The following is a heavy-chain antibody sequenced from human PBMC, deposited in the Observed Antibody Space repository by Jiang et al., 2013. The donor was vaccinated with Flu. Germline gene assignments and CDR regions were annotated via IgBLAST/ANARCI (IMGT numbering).Heavy chain of an antibody. CDR2: IHHSGST. D-gene: IGHD3-22*01. J-gene: IGHJ4*02. V-gene: IGHV4-38-2*02. Sequence: PGLVKSSETLSLTCAVSGYSISSGYYWGWIRQPPGKGLEWIGSIHHSGSTYYNPSLKSRVTISVDTSKNQFSLKLSSVTAADTAVYYCARDDDSSGYYPLDYWGQGTLVTVSS. CDR3: ARDDDSSGYYPLDY. CDR1: GYSISSGYY.